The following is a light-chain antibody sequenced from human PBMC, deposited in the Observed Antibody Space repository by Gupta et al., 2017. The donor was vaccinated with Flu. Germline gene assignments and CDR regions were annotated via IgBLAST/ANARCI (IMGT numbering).Light chain of an antibody. J-gene: IGKJ1*01. V-gene: IGKV1-39*01. CDR2: AAS. CDR3: QHRDSTPWT. CDR1: QIISSN. Sequence: DIHMTQSPSSLSASVGDRFTITCRASQIISSNLHWYQQKPGKAPKLLIYAASSLESGVASRFSGSGSGTDSTLTISRLQPEDFAAYYCQHRDSTPWTFGQGTKVEIK.